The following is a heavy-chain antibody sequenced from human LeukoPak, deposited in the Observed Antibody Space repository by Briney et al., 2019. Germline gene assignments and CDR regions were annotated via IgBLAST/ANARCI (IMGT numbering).Heavy chain of an antibody. D-gene: IGHD3-10*01. V-gene: IGHV4-59*01. CDR3: ARERTMVRGMSWFDP. Sequence: SETLSLTCTVSGVSISSYHWTWIRQPPGEGLEWIGHIYNSGSTNYNPSLRGRVTISLDTSKNQVSLKLSSVTAADTAMYYCARERTMVRGMSWFDPWGQGTRVTVSS. J-gene: IGHJ5*02. CDR2: IYNSGST. CDR1: GVSISSYH.